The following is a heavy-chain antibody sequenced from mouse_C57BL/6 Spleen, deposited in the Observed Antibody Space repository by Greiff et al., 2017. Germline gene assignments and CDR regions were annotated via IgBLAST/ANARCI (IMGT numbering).Heavy chain of an antibody. CDR1: GYTFTDYE. D-gene: IGHD1-1*01. V-gene: IGHV1-15*01. J-gene: IGHJ4*01. Sequence: QVQLQQSGAELVRPGASVTLSCKASGYTFTDYEMHWVKQTPGHGLEWIGAIDPETGGTAYNQKFKGKAILTADKSSSSAYMELRSLTSEDADYYYSTGGQTTVVAKNAMDYWGQGTSVTVSS. CDR3: TGGQTTVVAKNAMDY. CDR2: IDPETGGT.